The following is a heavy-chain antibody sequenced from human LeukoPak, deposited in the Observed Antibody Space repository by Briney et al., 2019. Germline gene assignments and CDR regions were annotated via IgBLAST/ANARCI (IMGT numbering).Heavy chain of an antibody. CDR2: IKQDGSEK. D-gene: IGHD6-19*01. Sequence: GGSLRLSCAASGFTFSSYWMSWVRQAPGKGLEWVANIKQDGSEKYYVDSVKGRFTISRDNAKNSLYLQVNSLRAEDTAVYYCARTGHSSGWSAYFDYWGQGTLVTVSS. CDR3: ARTGHSSGWSAYFDY. CDR1: GFTFSSYW. J-gene: IGHJ4*02. V-gene: IGHV3-7*01.